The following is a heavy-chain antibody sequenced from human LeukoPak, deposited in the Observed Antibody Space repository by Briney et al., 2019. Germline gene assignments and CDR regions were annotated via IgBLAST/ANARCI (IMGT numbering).Heavy chain of an antibody. Sequence: PSETPSLTCTVSGDSISTSIYSWGWIRQPPGKAPEWIGTVYYNGQTYFNPSLKSRVTISIDTSKNQFSLKLSSVTAADTAVYYCARHNIYRYGWGNFWYFDLWGQGTLVTVSS. CDR3: ARHNIYRYGWGNFWYFDL. CDR1: GDSISTSIYS. V-gene: IGHV4-39*01. J-gene: IGHJ4*02. CDR2: VYYNGQT. D-gene: IGHD3-16*01.